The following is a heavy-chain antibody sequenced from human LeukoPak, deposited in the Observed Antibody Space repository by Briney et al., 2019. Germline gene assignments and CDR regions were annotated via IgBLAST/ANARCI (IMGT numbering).Heavy chain of an antibody. V-gene: IGHV1-24*01. Sequence: ASVKVSCKVSGYTLTVLSTHWVRQAPGKGLEWMGGFDPEDGETIYAQKFQGRVTMTEDTSTDTAYMELSSLRSEDTAVYYCATYYYDSSGYNDGWGQGTLVTVSS. D-gene: IGHD3-22*01. CDR3: ATYYYDSSGYNDG. J-gene: IGHJ4*02. CDR2: FDPEDGET. CDR1: GYTLTVLS.